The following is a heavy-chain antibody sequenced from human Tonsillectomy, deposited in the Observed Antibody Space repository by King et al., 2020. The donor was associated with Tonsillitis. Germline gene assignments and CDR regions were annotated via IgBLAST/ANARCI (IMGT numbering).Heavy chain of an antibody. D-gene: IGHD3-22*01. CDR2: INPNSGGT. CDR3: ATAGPRLASYYDSSGYYLGAFDI. CDR1: GYTFTGYY. Sequence: VQLVQSGAEVKKPGASVKVSCKASGYTFTGYYMHWVRQAPGQGLEWMGWINPNSGGTNYAQKFQGRVTMTRDTSISTAYMELSRLRSDDTAVYYCATAGPRLASYYDSSGYYLGAFDIWGQGTVVTVSS. V-gene: IGHV1-2*02. J-gene: IGHJ3*02.